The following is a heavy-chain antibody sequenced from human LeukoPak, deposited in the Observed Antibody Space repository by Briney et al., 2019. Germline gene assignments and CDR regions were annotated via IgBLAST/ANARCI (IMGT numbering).Heavy chain of an antibody. Sequence: GGSLRLSCAASGFTVSRNYMSWVRQAPGKGLEWVSVIYSGGSTYYADSVKGRFTISRDNSKNTLYLQMNSLRAEDTAVYYCARDIAGGYYYMDVWGKGTTVTVSS. D-gene: IGHD6-13*01. CDR2: IYSGGST. CDR1: GFTVSRNY. J-gene: IGHJ6*03. CDR3: ARDIAGGYYYMDV. V-gene: IGHV3-53*01.